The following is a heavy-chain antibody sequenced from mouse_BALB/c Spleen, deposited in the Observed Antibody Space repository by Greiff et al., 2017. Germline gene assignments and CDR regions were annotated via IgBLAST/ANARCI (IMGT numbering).Heavy chain of an antibody. CDR3: ASWDGGYFDV. CDR2: ISYSGST. V-gene: IGHV3-2*02. J-gene: IGHJ1*01. Sequence: EVQLQESGPGLVKPSQSLSLTCTVTGYSITSDYAWNWIRQFPGNKLEWMGYISYSGSTSYNPSLKSRISITRDTSKNQFFLQLNSVTTEDTATYYCASWDGGYFDVWGAGTTVTVSS. CDR1: GYSITSDYA. D-gene: IGHD4-1*01.